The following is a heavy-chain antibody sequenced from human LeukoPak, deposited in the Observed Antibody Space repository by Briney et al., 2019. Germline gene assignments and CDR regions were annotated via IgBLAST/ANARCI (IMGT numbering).Heavy chain of an antibody. CDR1: GGSISSYY. CDR2: IYYSGST. CDR3: ARVDDSSGYYSYFDY. D-gene: IGHD3-22*01. Sequence: SETLSLTCTVSGGSISSYYWSWIRQPPGKGLEWIGYIYYSGSTNYNPSLKSRVTISVDTSKNQFSLKLSSVTAADTAVYYCARVDDSSGYYSYFDYWGQGTLVTVSS. J-gene: IGHJ4*02. V-gene: IGHV4-59*01.